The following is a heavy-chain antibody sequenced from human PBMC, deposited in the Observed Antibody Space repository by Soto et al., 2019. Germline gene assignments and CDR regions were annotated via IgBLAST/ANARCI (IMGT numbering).Heavy chain of an antibody. V-gene: IGHV3-30-3*01. J-gene: IGHJ6*01. Sequence: WGSXRLSWLVSGCTFIIYSGHVFRHAPGKGREWVTLISYDGSNIYYADSVKGRFTISRDNSKNTLYLQMNSMRADDTAVYHCARDRRYCNSTRCYQTYPQYHGMEVWGQGTTVKVYS. CDR2: ISYDGSNI. CDR3: ARDRRYCNSTRCYQTYPQYHGMEV. D-gene: IGHD2-2*01. CDR1: GCTFIIYS.